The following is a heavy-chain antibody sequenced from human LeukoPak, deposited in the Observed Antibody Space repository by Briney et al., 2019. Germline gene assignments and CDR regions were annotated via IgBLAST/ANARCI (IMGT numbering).Heavy chain of an antibody. CDR1: GGSISSYY. CDR2: VYTSGST. V-gene: IGHV4-4*07. D-gene: IGHD1-26*01. CDR3: TRESIVGATTD. Sequence: SETLSLTCTVSGGSISSYYWSWIRQPAGKGLEWIGRVYTSGSTNYNPSLKSRGTMSVDTSKNQFSLKLSSVTAADTADYYWTRESIVGATTDWGQGTLVTVSS. J-gene: IGHJ4*02.